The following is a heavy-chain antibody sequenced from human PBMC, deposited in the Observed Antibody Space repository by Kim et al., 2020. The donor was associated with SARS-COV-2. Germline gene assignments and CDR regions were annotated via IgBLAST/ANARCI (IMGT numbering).Heavy chain of an antibody. CDR2: IIPILGIA. J-gene: IGHJ6*02. CDR3: ARARTTVTTLGIYYYYGMDV. CDR1: GGTFSSYA. V-gene: IGHV1-69*04. Sequence: SVKVSCKASGGTFSSYAISWVRQAPGQGLEWMGRIIPILGIANYAQKFQGRVTITADKSTSTAYMELSSLRSEDTAVYYCARARTTVTTLGIYYYYGMDVRGQGTTVTVSS. D-gene: IGHD4-17*01.